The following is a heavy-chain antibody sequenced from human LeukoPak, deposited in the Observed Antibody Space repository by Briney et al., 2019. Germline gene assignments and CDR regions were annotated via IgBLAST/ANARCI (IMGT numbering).Heavy chain of an antibody. CDR1: GFTFDDYG. Sequence: SGGSLRLSCEASGFTFDDYGMSWVRQSTGKGLEWVSAITNWNGGGTGYADSVRGRFTISRDNAKNSLYLQMNSLRAEDTALYYCARCSRSSTDCYSAFDIWGQGTMVTVSS. CDR3: ARCSRSSTDCYSAFDI. V-gene: IGHV3-20*04. D-gene: IGHD2-2*02. CDR2: ITNWNGGGT. J-gene: IGHJ3*02.